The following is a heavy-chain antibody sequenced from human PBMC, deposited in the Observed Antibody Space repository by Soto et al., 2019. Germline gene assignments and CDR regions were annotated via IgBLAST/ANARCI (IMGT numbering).Heavy chain of an antibody. V-gene: IGHV1-69*12. D-gene: IGHD2-21*02. CDR1: GCTFSSDS. CDR3: VRSGVLDPDCNY. J-gene: IGHJ4*02. CDR2: IIPMFDTP. Sequence: QVQLGQSGAEVKNPGSSVKVSCKASGCTFSSDSFSWVRQAPGQGVVWMGGIIPMFDTPIYAQKFQNRVTITADESTSTAYMQMRRLRSGDTSVYYCVRSGVLDPDCNYWAPGSLVTAS.